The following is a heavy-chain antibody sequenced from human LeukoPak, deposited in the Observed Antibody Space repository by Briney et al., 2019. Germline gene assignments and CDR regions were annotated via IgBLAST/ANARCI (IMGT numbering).Heavy chain of an antibody. Sequence: ASVKVSCKASGYTFTSYYMHWVRQAPGQGLEWMGIINPSGGSTSYAQKFQGRVTMTRDTSTSTVYMELSSLRSEDTAVYYCARAGYCYDSSGYCDDYWGQGTLVTVSS. V-gene: IGHV1-46*01. D-gene: IGHD3-22*01. CDR2: INPSGGST. CDR1: GYTFTSYY. CDR3: ARAGYCYDSSGYCDDY. J-gene: IGHJ4*02.